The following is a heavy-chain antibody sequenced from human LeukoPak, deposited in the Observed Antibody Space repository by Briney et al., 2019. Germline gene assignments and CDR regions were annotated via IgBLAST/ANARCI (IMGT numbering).Heavy chain of an antibody. Sequence: ASVKVSCKASGYTFTGYYMHWVRQAPGQGLEWMGWINPNSGGTNYAQKFQGRVTMTRDTSISTAYMELSRLRSDDTAVYYCARGTGYSSGWPTLWGQGTLVTVSS. D-gene: IGHD6-19*01. J-gene: IGHJ4*02. CDR2: INPNSGGT. CDR3: ARGTGYSSGWPTL. CDR1: GYTFTGYY. V-gene: IGHV1-2*02.